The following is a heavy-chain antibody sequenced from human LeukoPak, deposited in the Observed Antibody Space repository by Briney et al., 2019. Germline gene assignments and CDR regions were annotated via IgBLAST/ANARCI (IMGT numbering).Heavy chain of an antibody. J-gene: IGHJ4*02. D-gene: IGHD4-17*01. CDR1: GGSISSYY. CDR3: ARSVLTTVTTDYYFDY. CDR2: IYYSGST. Sequence: SETLSLTCTVSGGSISSYYWSWIRQPPGKGLEWIGYIYYSGSTNYNPSLKSRVTISVDTSKNQFSLKLSSVTAADTAVYYCARSVLTTVTTDYYFDYWGQGTLVTVSS. V-gene: IGHV4-59*08.